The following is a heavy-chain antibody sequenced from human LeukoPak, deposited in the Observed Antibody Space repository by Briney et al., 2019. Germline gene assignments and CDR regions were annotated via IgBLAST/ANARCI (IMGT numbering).Heavy chain of an antibody. CDR1: GFTFSSYW. J-gene: IGHJ4*02. CDR2: INEHGSIT. CDR3: ARDVAGSGSL. V-gene: IGHV3-74*01. D-gene: IGHD3-10*01. Sequence: PGGSLRLSCAASGFTFSSYWMHWVRQVPGKGLVWVARINEHGSITDYADSVKDRFTVSRDNAWNTLYLQMNSLRAEDTAVYCARDVAGSGSLWGQGTLVTVSS.